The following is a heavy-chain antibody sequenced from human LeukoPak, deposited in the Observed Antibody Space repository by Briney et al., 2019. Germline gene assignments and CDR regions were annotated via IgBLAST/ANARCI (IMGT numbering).Heavy chain of an antibody. CDR3: ARDLLSGYYSS. Sequence: PGRSLRLSCAASGFTFSSYAMHWVRQAPGKGLEWVAVISYDGSKKYYADSVKGRFTISRDNSKNTLYLQMNSLRAEDTAVYYCARDLLSGYYSSWGQGTLVTVSS. D-gene: IGHD3-22*01. J-gene: IGHJ5*02. V-gene: IGHV3-30-3*01. CDR1: GFTFSSYA. CDR2: ISYDGSKK.